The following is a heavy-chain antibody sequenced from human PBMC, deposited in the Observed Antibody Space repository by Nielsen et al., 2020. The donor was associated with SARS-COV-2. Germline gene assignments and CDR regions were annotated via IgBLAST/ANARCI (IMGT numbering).Heavy chain of an antibody. CDR1: GFTFSNAW. Sequence: GESLKISCVVSGFTFSNAWMSWVRQAPGKGLEWVGRIKSRPDGGTTDFAAPVKGRFTISRDDSKNTLYLQMNSLKTEDTAFYYCTTDPAPQGFGYWGQGTLVTVSS. V-gene: IGHV3-15*01. CDR2: IKSRPDGGTT. J-gene: IGHJ4*02. CDR3: TTDPAPQGFGY.